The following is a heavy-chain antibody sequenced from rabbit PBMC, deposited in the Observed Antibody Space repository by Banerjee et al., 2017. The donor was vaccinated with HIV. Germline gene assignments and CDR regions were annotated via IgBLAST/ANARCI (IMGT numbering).Heavy chain of an antibody. V-gene: IGHV1S45*01. Sequence: QEQLVESGGGLVKPGASLTLTCTASGFSFSSGYYMCWVRQAPGKGPEWIACIYADSSTKTDCASWAKGRFTISKSSSTTVDLKMTSLTAADTATYFCARDGGGDGNYYGAYFNLWGPGTLVTVS. CDR2: IYADSSTKT. D-gene: IGHD8-1*01. CDR1: GFSFSSGYY. J-gene: IGHJ4*01. CDR3: ARDGGGDGNYYGAYFNL.